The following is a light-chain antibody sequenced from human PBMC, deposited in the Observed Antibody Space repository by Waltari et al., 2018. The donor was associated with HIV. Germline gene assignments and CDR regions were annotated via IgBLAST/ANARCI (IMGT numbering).Light chain of an antibody. Sequence: QSALTQPASVSGSPGHSITISCSGLPGDSSVSPVVSCYPQPPGKAPKLIIYEVGLRPSGVSSRFSASRFGNTASLTIFGLQAEDEAHYYCSSYTTTPSIIFGGGTKLTVL. CDR2: EVG. CDR3: SSYTTTPSII. V-gene: IGLV2-14*03. CDR1: PGDSSVSPV. J-gene: IGLJ2*01.